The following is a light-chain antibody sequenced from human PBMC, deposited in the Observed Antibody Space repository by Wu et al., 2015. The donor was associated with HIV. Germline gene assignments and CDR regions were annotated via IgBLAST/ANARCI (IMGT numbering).Light chain of an antibody. V-gene: IGKV3-20*01. CDR1: QDVSSTY. Sequence: EIVLTQSPGTLSLSPGERATLSCRATQDVSSTYLGWYQQKPGQAPRLLIYGVPSRATGIPDRFSGSGSGTDFTLTISRLEPEDFAVYYCHQYGSSPQTFGQGTKVEIK. J-gene: IGKJ1*01. CDR2: GVP. CDR3: HQYGSSPQT.